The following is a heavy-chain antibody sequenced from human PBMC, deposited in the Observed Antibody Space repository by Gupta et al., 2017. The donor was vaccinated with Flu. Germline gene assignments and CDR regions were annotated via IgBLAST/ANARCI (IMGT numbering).Heavy chain of an antibody. J-gene: IGHJ1*01. Sequence: QVKLVQSGAEVKKPGASVKVSCKASGDSFTSYGISWVRQAPGQGLEWMGWISAYNSNTKYAQKRQGRVTMTTDTSTSTADMELRSLRADETAVYYCAREFRDGSGVFFDGGGQGTMVTVSS. CDR2: ISAYNSNT. D-gene: IGHD3-10*01. CDR3: AREFRDGSGVFFDG. V-gene: IGHV1-18*01. CDR1: GDSFTSYG.